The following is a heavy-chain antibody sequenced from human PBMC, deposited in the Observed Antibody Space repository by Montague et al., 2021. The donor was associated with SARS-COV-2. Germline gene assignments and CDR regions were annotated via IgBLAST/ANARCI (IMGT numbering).Heavy chain of an antibody. V-gene: IGHV4-34*01. CDR1: GGPFSTYS. CDR3: ARLGDGVVPSPILGVGPYYSYYYVDV. CDR2: IHHGGST. Sequence: SETLSLTCAVHGGPFSTYSWNWIRQPPGKGLEWIGEIHHGGSTNYNPSLKSRVTISADTSKNQFSLKLTSVAAADTAVYYCARLGDGVVPSPILGVGPYYSYYYVDVWGKGTTVTVSS. J-gene: IGHJ6*03. D-gene: IGHD3-10*01.